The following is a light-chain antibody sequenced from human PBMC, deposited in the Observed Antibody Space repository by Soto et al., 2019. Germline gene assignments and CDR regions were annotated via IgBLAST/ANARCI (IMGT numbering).Light chain of an antibody. CDR3: QQYGSSGT. V-gene: IGKV3-20*01. Sequence: EIVLTQSPRTLSLSPGERATLSCRASQSVTSNYLAWYQQKPGQAPRILIFAASSRATGIPDKFSGSGSGTDFTLTISRLEPEDFAVYYCQQYGSSGTFGQVTKVDIK. CDR1: QSVTSNY. CDR2: AAS. J-gene: IGKJ1*01.